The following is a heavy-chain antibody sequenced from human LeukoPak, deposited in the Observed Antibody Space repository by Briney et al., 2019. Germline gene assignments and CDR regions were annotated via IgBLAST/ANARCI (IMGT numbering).Heavy chain of an antibody. CDR3: AREGIIAARRLGSDNWFDP. D-gene: IGHD6-6*01. V-gene: IGHV3-21*01. J-gene: IGHJ5*02. CDR2: ISSSSSYI. CDR1: GFTFSNYW. Sequence: PGGSLRLSCAASGFTFSNYWMQWVRQAPGKGLEWVSSISSSSSYIYYADSVKGRFTISRDNAKNSLYLQMNSLRAEDTAVYYCAREGIIAARRLGSDNWFDPWGQGTLVTVSS.